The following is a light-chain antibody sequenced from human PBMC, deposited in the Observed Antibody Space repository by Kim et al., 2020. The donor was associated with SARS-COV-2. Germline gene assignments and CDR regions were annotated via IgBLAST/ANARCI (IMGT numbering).Light chain of an antibody. Sequence: DIVMTQSPDSLAVSLGERATINCKSSQSVLYSSKNKNYLAWYQQKPGQPPKLLIYWASTRESGVPDRFSGSGSGTDFTLTISSLQTEDVAVYYCQQYYTTPYTFGRGTKLEI. CDR3: QQYYTTPYT. J-gene: IGKJ2*01. V-gene: IGKV4-1*01. CDR1: QSVLYSSKNKNY. CDR2: WAS.